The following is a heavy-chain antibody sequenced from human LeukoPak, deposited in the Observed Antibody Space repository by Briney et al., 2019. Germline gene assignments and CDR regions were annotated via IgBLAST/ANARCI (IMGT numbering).Heavy chain of an antibody. CDR3: AKLLWFGESYGMDV. J-gene: IGHJ6*02. D-gene: IGHD3-10*01. V-gene: IGHV3-23*01. CDR2: ISVSGGST. Sequence: PGGSLTLSCAASGFTFSTYAMSWVRQAPGKGLEWVSTISVSGGSTYYADSVKGRFTISRDNSKNTLFLQMNSLRAEDTAVYYCAKLLWFGESYGMDVWGQGTTVTVSS. CDR1: GFTFSTYA.